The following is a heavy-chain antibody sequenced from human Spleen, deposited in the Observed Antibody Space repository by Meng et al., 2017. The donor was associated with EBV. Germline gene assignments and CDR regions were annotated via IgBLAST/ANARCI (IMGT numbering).Heavy chain of an antibody. CDR3: AREMKTAAVFDP. J-gene: IGHJ5*02. CDR2: IYYSGST. D-gene: IGHD6-13*01. V-gene: IGHV4-39*07. Sequence: QLQESGPGLVRPSETLSLTCSVSDDYVSSSKYYWGWLRQPPGKRLEWIGSIYYSGSTYYNPSFKSRVTISVDTFKNQFSLKLSSVTAADTALYYCAREMKTAAVFDPWGQGSLVTVSS. CDR1: DDYVSSSKYY.